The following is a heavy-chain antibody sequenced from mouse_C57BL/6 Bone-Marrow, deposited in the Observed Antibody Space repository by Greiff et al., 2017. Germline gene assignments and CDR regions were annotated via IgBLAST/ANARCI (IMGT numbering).Heavy chain of an antibody. J-gene: IGHJ2*01. CDR3: ARDRGTVVGYFDY. D-gene: IGHD1-1*01. V-gene: IGHV5-16*01. CDR1: GFTFSDYY. CDR2: INYDGSST. Sequence: EVKLVESEGGLVQPGSSMKLSCTASGFTFSDYYMAWVRQVPEKGLEWVANINYDGSSTYYLESLKSRFIISRDNAKNILYLQMSSLKSEDTATYYCARDRGTVVGYFDYWGQGTTLTVSS.